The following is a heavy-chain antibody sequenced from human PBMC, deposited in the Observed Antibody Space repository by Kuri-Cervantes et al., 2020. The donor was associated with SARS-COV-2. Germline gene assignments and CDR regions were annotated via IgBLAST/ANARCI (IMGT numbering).Heavy chain of an antibody. D-gene: IGHD5-18*01. CDR3: TTEWIQLWPPSHYFDY. CDR1: GFTFGDYA. V-gene: IGHV3-21*01. Sequence: GGSLRLSCTASGFTFGDYAMSWVRQAPGKALEWVSSISGSGSYIYYADSVKGRFTISRESGESSLYLHMNSLRGDDTAVYYCTTEWIQLWPPSHYFDYWGQGTLVTVSS. CDR2: ISGSGSYI. J-gene: IGHJ4*02.